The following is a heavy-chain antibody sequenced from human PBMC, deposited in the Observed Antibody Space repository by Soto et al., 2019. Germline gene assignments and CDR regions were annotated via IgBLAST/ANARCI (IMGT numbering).Heavy chain of an antibody. CDR1: GYTFTSYA. D-gene: IGHD2-2*01. Sequence: GASVKVSCKASGYTFTSYAMNWVRQAPGQGLEWMGWINTNTGNPTYAQGFTGRFVFSLDTSVSTAYLQICSLKAEDTAVYYCARARDCSSTSCSGGFDPRGQGTLVTVSS. CDR3: ARARDCSSTSCSGGFDP. V-gene: IGHV7-4-1*01. J-gene: IGHJ5*02. CDR2: INTNTGNP.